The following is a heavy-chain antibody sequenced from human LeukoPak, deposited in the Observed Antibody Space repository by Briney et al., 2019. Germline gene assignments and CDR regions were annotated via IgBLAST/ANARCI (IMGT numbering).Heavy chain of an antibody. CDR2: INHSGST. CDR3: ARAGYCSSSSCYLNY. D-gene: IGHD2-2*01. CDR1: GGSFSGYY. Sequence: SETLSLTCAVYGGSFSGYYWSWVRQPPGKGLEWIGEINHSGSTNYNPSLKSRVTISVDTSKNQFSLKLRPVTAADTAVYYCARAGYCSSSSCYLNYWGQGTLATVSS. V-gene: IGHV4-34*01. J-gene: IGHJ4*02.